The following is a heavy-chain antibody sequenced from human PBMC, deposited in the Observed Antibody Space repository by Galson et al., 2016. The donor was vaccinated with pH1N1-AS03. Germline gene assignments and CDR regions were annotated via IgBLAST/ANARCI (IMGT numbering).Heavy chain of an antibody. CDR1: GYRFTNYW. Sequence: QSGAEVKKPGESLKISCKGSGYRFTNYWIGWVRQMPGKGLEWMGIIYPGNSDSRYNKSFQGQVTISADTSISTVYLQGSSLQASDPAMYYCARPRLNYFDNWGQGALVTVSS. D-gene: IGHD3-16*01. J-gene: IGHJ4*02. V-gene: IGHV5-51*03. CDR3: ARPRLNYFDN. CDR2: IYPGNSDS.